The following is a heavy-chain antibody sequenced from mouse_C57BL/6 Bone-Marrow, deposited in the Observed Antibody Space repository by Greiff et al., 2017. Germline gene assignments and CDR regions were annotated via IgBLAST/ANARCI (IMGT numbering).Heavy chain of an antibody. CDR1: GYTFTSYW. J-gene: IGHJ3*01. CDR2: IDPSDSET. Sequence: QVHVKQPGAELVRPGSSVKLSCKASGYTFTSYWMHWVKQRPIQGLEWIGNIDPSDSETHYNQKFKDKATLTVDKSSSTASMQLSSLTSEDSAVYYCARGNRFAYWGQGTLVTVSA. V-gene: IGHV1-52*01. CDR3: ARGNRFAY.